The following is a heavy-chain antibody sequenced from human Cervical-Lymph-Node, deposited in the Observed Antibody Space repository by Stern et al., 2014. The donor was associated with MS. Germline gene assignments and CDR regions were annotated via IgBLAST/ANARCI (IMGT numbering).Heavy chain of an antibody. V-gene: IGHV2-5*02. J-gene: IGHJ1*01. CDR1: GFSLHTSGVG. CDR3: AHSENDYVWGNYRLGKGVYSQH. Sequence: ESGPTLVNPTQTLTLTCTFSGFSLHTSGVGVGWIRQPPGKAPEWLALIYWDDDTLYRPSLKSRLTIPHDNSKNQGVLTVTNRDPVDTATYYCAHSENDYVWGNYRLGKGVYSQHWGQGPLVSVSS. CDR2: IYWDDDT. D-gene: IGHD3-16*02.